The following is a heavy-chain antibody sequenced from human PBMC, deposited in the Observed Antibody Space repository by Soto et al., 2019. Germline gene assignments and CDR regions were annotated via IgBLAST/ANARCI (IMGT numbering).Heavy chain of an antibody. J-gene: IGHJ1*01. CDR1: GFTFDDYA. CDR3: AKAAWNDAEYFQH. V-gene: IGHV3-9*01. Sequence: EVQLVESGGGLVQPGRSLRLSCAASGFTFDDYAMHWVRQAPGKGLEWVSGISGNSGSIGYADSVKGRFTISRDNAKNSLYLQMNSLRAEDTALYYCAKAAWNDAEYFQHWGQGTLVTVSS. D-gene: IGHD1-1*01. CDR2: ISGNSGSI.